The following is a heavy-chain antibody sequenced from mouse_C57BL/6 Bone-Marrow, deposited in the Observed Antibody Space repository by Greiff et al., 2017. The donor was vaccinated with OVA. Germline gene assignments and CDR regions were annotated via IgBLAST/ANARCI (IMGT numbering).Heavy chain of an antibody. CDR1: GYTFTGYW. J-gene: IGHJ4*01. V-gene: IGHV1-9*01. CDR3: ARCYSPYYAMDD. D-gene: IGHD2-12*01. Sequence: VQLVESGAELMKPGASVKLSCKATGYTFTGYWIEWVKQRPGHGLEWIGAILPGSGSTNYNGKFKGKATLTADKSSSTAYMQLSSLTSEDSAVYFCARCYSPYYAMDDRGQGTSVTVSS. CDR2: ILPGSGST.